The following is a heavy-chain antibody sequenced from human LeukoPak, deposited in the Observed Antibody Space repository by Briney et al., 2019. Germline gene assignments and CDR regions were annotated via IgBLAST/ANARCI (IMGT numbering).Heavy chain of an antibody. V-gene: IGHV4-39*07. J-gene: IGHJ4*02. CDR1: GGSISSSSYY. Sequence: SETLSLTCTVSGGSISSSSYYWGWIRQPPGKGLEWIGSIYYSGSTYYNPSLKSRVTISVDTSKNQFSLKLSSVTAADTAVYYCARVALGYCSSTSCPPFDYWGQGTLVTVSS. D-gene: IGHD2-2*01. CDR3: ARVALGYCSSTSCPPFDY. CDR2: IYYSGST.